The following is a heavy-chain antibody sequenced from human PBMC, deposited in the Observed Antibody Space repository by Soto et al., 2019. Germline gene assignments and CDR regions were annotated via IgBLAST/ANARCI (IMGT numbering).Heavy chain of an antibody. CDR2: IIHLYGTV. J-gene: IGHJ4*02. D-gene: IGHD3-10*01. CDR3: ARVRVIRGVIPSHFGL. CDR1: GGTFNSYG. Sequence: QAHLAQSGAEVKRPGSSVTVSCKASGGTFNSYGISWVRQAPGQGLDWMGVIIHLYGTVNYAQKFQGSVSITADTSTSTAYMDLNSLRSDDTAVYYCARVRVIRGVIPSHFGLWGQGTLVTVSS. V-gene: IGHV1-69*06.